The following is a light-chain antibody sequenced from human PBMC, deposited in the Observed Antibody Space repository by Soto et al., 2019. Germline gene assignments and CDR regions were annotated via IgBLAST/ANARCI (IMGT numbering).Light chain of an antibody. CDR3: SSYTRSSTLV. CDR1: SSDIGDYDY. CDR2: EVS. V-gene: IGLV2-14*01. Sequence: QSALTQPASVSGSPGQSITISCTGTSSDIGDYDYVSWYQQHPVKAPKLMIYEVSNRPSGISNRFSGSKSGNTASLTISGLQPEDEADYYCSSYTRSSTLVFGGGTKLTVL. J-gene: IGLJ2*01.